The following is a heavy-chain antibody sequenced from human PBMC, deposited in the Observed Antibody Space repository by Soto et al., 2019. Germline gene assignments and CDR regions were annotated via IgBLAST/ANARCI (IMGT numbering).Heavy chain of an antibody. CDR2: ISGSGGSA. Sequence: EVQLLESGGGLVQPGGSLRLSCAASGFTFSSYAMSWVSQAPGKGLEWVSAISGSGGSAYYADSVKGRFTISRDNSKNTLYLQMNSLRAEDTAVYYCAKGYSGYDPPLGFHYWGQGTLVTVSS. D-gene: IGHD5-12*01. CDR1: GFTFSSYA. J-gene: IGHJ4*02. V-gene: IGHV3-23*01. CDR3: AKGYSGYDPPLGFHY.